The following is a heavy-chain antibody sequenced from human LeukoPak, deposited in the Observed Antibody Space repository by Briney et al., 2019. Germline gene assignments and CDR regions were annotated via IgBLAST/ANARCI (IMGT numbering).Heavy chain of an antibody. V-gene: IGHV3-21*04. CDR1: GFTFSEYL. CDR3: AKGIPSGHDAFDI. Sequence: GGSLRLSCAVSGFTFSEYLMYWVRQTPEKGLEWLSAIGNTGDYTSYADSVKGRFTISRDNAKNSLYLQMNSLRAEDTAVYYCAKGIPSGHDAFDIWGQGTMVTVSS. J-gene: IGHJ3*02. CDR2: IGNTGDYT.